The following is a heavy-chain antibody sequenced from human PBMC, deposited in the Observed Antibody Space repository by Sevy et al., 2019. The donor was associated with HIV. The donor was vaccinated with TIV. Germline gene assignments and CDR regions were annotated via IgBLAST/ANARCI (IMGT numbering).Heavy chain of an antibody. D-gene: IGHD1-26*01. CDR2: IYYSGST. CDR3: AREIVGASYFDY. J-gene: IGHJ4*02. Sequence: SETLSLTCTVSGGSISSYYWSWIRQPPGKGLEWIGYIYYSGSTNYNPSLKSRVTISVDTSKNQFSLRLSSVTAADTAVYYCAREIVGASYFDYWGQGTLVTVSS. CDR1: GGSISSYY. V-gene: IGHV4-59*01.